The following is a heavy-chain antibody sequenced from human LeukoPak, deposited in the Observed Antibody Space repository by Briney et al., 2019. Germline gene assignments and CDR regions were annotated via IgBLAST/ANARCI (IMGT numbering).Heavy chain of an antibody. J-gene: IGHJ4*02. CDR2: ISYDGSNK. V-gene: IGHV3-30*18. Sequence: GRSLRLSCAASGFSFSSYGMHWVRQAPGKGLEWVAVISYDGSNKYYADSVKGRFTISRDNSKNTLYLQMNSLRAEDTAVYYCAKDLGRWLQFFHYWGQGTLVTVSS. D-gene: IGHD5-24*01. CDR1: GFSFSSYG. CDR3: AKDLGRWLQFFHY.